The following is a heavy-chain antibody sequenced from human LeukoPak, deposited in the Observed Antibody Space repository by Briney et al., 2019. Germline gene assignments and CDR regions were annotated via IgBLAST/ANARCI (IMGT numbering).Heavy chain of an antibody. V-gene: IGHV1-2*02. D-gene: IGHD6-19*01. CDR2: INPNSGGT. Sequence: GASVKVSCKASGYTFTGYYMHWVRQAPGQGLEWMGWINPNSGGTNYAQKFQGRVTMTRDTSISTAYMELSRLRSDDTAVYYCARGIAVAGTRWFDPWGQETLVTVSS. CDR1: GYTFTGYY. CDR3: ARGIAVAGTRWFDP. J-gene: IGHJ5*02.